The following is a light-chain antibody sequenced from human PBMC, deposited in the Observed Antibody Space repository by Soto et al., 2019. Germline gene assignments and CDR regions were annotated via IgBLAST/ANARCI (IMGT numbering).Light chain of an antibody. CDR3: QSYGDNNQV. Sequence: LTQPHSVSESPGKTVTISCTGSSGSIASNYVQWFQQRPGSAPTTVICEDNKRPSGVPDRFSGSIDSSSNSASLTISGLKTEDEADYYCQSYGDNNQVFGGGTQLTVL. V-gene: IGLV6-57*02. CDR1: SGSIASNY. CDR2: EDN. J-gene: IGLJ3*02.